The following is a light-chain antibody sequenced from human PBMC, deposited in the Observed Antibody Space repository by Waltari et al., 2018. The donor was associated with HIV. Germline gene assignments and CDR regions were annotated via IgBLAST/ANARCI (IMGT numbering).Light chain of an antibody. V-gene: IGLV2-14*01. CDR3: SSYTTDSTLV. CDR2: EVP. CDR1: SSDVGGYKS. Sequence: QSALTQPASVSGSPGQSITISCTGTSSDVGGYKSVSCYQQPPGKAPKLMIYEVPNRPSGVSDRSSGSKSGNTASLTISGLQAEDEADYYCSSYTTDSTLVFGAGTKLTVL. J-gene: IGLJ3*02.